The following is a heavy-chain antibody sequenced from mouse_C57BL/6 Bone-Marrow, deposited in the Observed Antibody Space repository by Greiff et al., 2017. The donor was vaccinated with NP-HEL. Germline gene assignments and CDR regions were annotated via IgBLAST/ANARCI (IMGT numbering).Heavy chain of an antibody. Sequence: EVQLVESGEGLVKPGGSLKLSCAASGFTFSSYAMSWVRQTPEKRLEWVAYISSGGDYIYYADTVKGRFTISRDNARNTLYLQMSSLKSEDTAMYYCTREAYFQAWFAYWGQGTLVTVSA. J-gene: IGHJ3*01. CDR3: TREAYFQAWFAY. D-gene: IGHD2-10*01. V-gene: IGHV5-9-1*02. CDR1: GFTFSSYA. CDR2: ISSGGDYI.